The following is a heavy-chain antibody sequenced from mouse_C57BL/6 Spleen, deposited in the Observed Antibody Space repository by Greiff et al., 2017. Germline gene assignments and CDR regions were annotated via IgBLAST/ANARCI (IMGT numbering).Heavy chain of an antibody. CDR1: GYTFTSYG. CDR3: ASAGGDYVWYFDV. CDR2: IYPSSGNT. V-gene: IGHV1-81*01. J-gene: IGHJ1*03. Sequence: VQLQQPGAELARPGASVKLSCKASGYTFTSYGIRWVKQRTGQGLEWIGEIYPSSGNTYYNEKFKGKATLTADKSSSTAYMELRSLTSEDSAGYCCASAGGDYVWYFDVWGTGTTVTVSS. D-gene: IGHD2-13*01.